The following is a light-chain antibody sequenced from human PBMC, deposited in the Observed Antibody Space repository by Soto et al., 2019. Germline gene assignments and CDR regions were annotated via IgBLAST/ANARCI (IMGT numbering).Light chain of an antibody. V-gene: IGLV3-21*04. J-gene: IGLJ2*01. Sequence: SYELTQPPSVSVAPGRTASITCGGDNVGTKPVHWYQQKPGQAPLLLIYYDYHRPSGIPERFSGSNSGNTATLTISSVEAGDEADYYCEVWDSSSDHVVFAGGTKLTVL. CDR3: EVWDSSSDHVV. CDR2: YDY. CDR1: NVGTKP.